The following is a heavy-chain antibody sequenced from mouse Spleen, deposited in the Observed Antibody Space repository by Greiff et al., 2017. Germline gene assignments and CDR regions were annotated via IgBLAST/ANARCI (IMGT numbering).Heavy chain of an antibody. V-gene: IGHV1-26*01. J-gene: IGHJ4*01. CDR2: INPNNGGT. D-gene: IGHD2-3*01. CDR3: ARNRDGYYAMDY. CDR1: GYTFTDYY. Sequence: VQLQQSGPELVKPGASVKISCKASGYTFTDYYMNWVKQSHGKSLEWIGDINPNNGGTSYNQKFKGKATLTVDKSSSTAYMELRSLTSEDSAVYYCARNRDGYYAMDYWGQGTSVTVSS.